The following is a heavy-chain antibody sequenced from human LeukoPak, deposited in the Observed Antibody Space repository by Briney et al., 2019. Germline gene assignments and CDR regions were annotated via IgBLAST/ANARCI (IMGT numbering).Heavy chain of an antibody. CDR1: GGSISSYY. D-gene: IGHD6-13*01. CDR2: IYYSGST. CDR3: ARLGGQQLVTPWFDP. Sequence: SETLSLTCTVSGGSISSYYWSWIRQPPGKGLEWIGYIYYSGSTNYNPSLKSRVTISVDTSKNQFSLKLSSVTAADTAVYYCARLGGQQLVTPWFDPWGQGTLVTVSS. V-gene: IGHV4-59*08. J-gene: IGHJ5*02.